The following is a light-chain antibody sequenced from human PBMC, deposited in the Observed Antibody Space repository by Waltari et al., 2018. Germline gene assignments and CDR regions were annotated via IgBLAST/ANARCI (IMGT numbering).Light chain of an antibody. CDR2: GST. CDR1: GPIFGEGYG. J-gene: IGLJ3*02. Sequence: QSVLTQPPPVSGAPGQRVTIFCTGSGPIFGEGYGSHWYQQLPRAAPKLLIYGSTSRPLGVPARFFGSTSGTSAYLAITGLQAEDEADYYCQSYDTSLSVVFGGGTKLTVL. CDR3: QSYDTSLSVV. V-gene: IGLV1-40*01.